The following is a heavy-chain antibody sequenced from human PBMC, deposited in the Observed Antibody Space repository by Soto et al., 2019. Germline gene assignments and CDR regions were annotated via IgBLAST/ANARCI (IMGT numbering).Heavy chain of an antibody. CDR3: ASSPRGYCSSTSCRELGNYYGMDV. CDR1: GYSFTSYL. D-gene: IGHD2-2*01. J-gene: IGHJ6*02. V-gene: IGHV5-10-1*01. Sequence: GESLKISCEGSGYSFTSYLIGWVRQMPGKGLEWMWIIYPSDSYTNYSPSFQGHVSISADKSISTAYLQWSSLKASDTAMYYCASSPRGYCSSTSCRELGNYYGMDVWGQGTTVTVSS. CDR2: IYPSDSYT.